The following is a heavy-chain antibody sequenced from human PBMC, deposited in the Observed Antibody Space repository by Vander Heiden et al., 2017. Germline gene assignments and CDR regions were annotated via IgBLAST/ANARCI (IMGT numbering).Heavy chain of an antibody. CDR3: ARVKRPAGVWGSYPQDAFDI. J-gene: IGHJ3*02. D-gene: IGHD3-16*02. V-gene: IGHV1-69*01. CDR2: VIPIFGTA. Sequence: QVQLVQSGAEVKKPGSSVKVSCKASGGTFPNYGFNWVRQAPGQGLEWMGGVIPIFGTAIYAQNFQGRVTITADESTSTAYVELSSLRSEDTAVYYCARVKRPAGVWGSYPQDAFDIWGQGTMVTVSS. CDR1: GGTFPNYG.